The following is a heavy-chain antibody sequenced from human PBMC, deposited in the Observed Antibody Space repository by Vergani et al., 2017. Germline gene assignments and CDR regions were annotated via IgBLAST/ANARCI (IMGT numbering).Heavy chain of an antibody. J-gene: IGHJ6*02. CDR3: ARGQQLPDYYYYGMDV. Sequence: QVQLQESGPGLVKPSETLSLTCTVSGGSISSYYWSWIRQPPGKGLEWIGYIYYSGSTNYNPSLKSRVTISVDTSKNQFSLKLSSVTAADTAVYYCARGQQLPDYYYYGMDVWAKGPRSPSP. D-gene: IGHD2-2*01. V-gene: IGHV4-59*01. CDR1: GGSISSYY. CDR2: IYYSGST.